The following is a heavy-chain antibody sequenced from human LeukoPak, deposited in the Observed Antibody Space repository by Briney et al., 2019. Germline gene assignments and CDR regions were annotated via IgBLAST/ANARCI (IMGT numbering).Heavy chain of an antibody. CDR3: ASRIVVPAAIASDY. Sequence: SSETLSLTCAVYGGSFSGYYWSWIRQPPGKGLEWIGEINHSGSTNYNPSLKSRVTISVDTSKNQFSLKLSSVTAADTAVYCCASRIVVPAAIASDYWGQGTLVTVSS. J-gene: IGHJ4*02. CDR2: INHSGST. D-gene: IGHD2-2*01. CDR1: GGSFSGYY. V-gene: IGHV4-34*01.